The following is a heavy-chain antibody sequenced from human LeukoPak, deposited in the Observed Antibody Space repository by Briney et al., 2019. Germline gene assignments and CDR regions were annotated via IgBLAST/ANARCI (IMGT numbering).Heavy chain of an antibody. CDR1: GFSFTNTW. CDR3: ATEGGSGSYYGDDAFDM. D-gene: IGHD3-10*01. J-gene: IGHJ3*02. Sequence: GGSLRLSCEAPGFSFTNTWMSWVRQAPGKGLEWVGRVKSKADDGTRDYAAPVQGRFTISRDDSKNTLSLQMTRLKTEDTAVYYCATEGGSGSYYGDDAFDMWGQGTMVSVSS. V-gene: IGHV3-15*01. CDR2: VKSKADDGTR.